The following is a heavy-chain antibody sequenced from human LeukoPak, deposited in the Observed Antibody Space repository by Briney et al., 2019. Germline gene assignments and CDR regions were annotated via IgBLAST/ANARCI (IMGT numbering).Heavy chain of an antibody. CDR3: ARDDDGSGKYGQLY. V-gene: IGHV3-33*01. D-gene: IGHD3-10*01. CDR2: FWSDGRQK. J-gene: IGHJ4*02. Sequence: PGGSLRLSCAASGFIFSNYGFHWVRQAPGKGLEWAAVFWSDGRQKYYVDSVKGRFTVSRDTSKKTVYLQMNSLRAEDTAVYYCARDDDGSGKYGQLYWGQGTLVTVSS. CDR1: GFIFSNYG.